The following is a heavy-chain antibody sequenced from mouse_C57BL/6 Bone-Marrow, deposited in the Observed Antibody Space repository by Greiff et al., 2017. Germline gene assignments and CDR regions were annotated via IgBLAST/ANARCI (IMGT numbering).Heavy chain of an antibody. CDR2: IYPSDSET. J-gene: IGHJ2*01. D-gene: IGHD1-1*02. CDR3: ARGVGWYFDD. V-gene: IGHV1-61*01. Sequence: QVQLKQPGAELVRPGSSVKLSCKASGYTFTSYWMDWVKQRPGQGLEWIGNIYPSDSETHYNQKFKDKATVTVDKSSSTAYMQLSSLTSEDSAVYYCARGVGWYFDDWGQGTTLTVSS. CDR1: GYTFTSYW.